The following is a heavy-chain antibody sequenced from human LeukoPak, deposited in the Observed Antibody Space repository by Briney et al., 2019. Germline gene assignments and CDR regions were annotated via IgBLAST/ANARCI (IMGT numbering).Heavy chain of an antibody. CDR2: TSHSGNT. V-gene: IGHV4-31*03. CDR1: GGSISSAPYY. CDR3: ARGIRPTEHRPKYYFDY. D-gene: IGHD1/OR15-1a*01. J-gene: IGHJ4*02. Sequence: PSETLSLTCTVSGGSISSAPYYWSWIRQRPGKGLEWMGYTSHSGNTYYNPSLKSRLNISADTSRNQFSLKLSSVTAADTAVYYCARGIRPTEHRPKYYFDYWGQGTLVTVSS.